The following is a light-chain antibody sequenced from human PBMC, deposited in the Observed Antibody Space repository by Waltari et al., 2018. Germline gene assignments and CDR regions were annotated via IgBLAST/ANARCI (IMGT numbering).Light chain of an antibody. CDR3: QAWDTTTAI. J-gene: IGLJ2*01. V-gene: IGLV3-1*01. Sequence: SYELTQPPSVSVSPGQTASITCSGDKLGDKYTCRYNQKPGQSPMLVIYQNNKRPSGIPGRFSGSNSGNTATLTISDTQAVDEADYYCQAWDTTTAIFGGGTKLTVL. CDR1: KLGDKY. CDR2: QNN.